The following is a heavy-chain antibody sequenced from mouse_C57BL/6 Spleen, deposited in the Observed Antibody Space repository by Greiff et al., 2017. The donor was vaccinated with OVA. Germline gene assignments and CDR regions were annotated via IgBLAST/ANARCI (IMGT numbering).Heavy chain of an antibody. D-gene: IGHD2-3*01. CDR2: IHPSDSDT. J-gene: IGHJ3*01. CDR1: GYTFTSYW. CDR3: AIPEIYDVYSPSFAY. V-gene: IGHV1-74*01. Sequence: QVQLQQPGAELVKPGASVKVSCKASGYTFTSYWMHWVKQRPGQGLEWIGRIHPSDSDTNYNQKFKGKATLTVDKSSSTAYMQLSSLTSEDSAVYYCAIPEIYDVYSPSFAYWGQGTLVTVSA.